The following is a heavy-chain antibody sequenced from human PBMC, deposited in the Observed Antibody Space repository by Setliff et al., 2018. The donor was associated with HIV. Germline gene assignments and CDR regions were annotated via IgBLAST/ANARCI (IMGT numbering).Heavy chain of an antibody. D-gene: IGHD5-12*01. Sequence: SETLSLTCTVSRGSISRYYWSWIRQSPGKGLEWIGEINHSGSTHYNPPLKSRATISVDTSKNQFSLRLNSVTAADTAVYYCARGATLLPGYSDRWEYFYMDVWGKGTTVTVS. V-gene: IGHV4-34*01. CDR2: INHSGST. CDR3: ARGATLLPGYSDRWEYFYMDV. CDR1: RGSISRYY. J-gene: IGHJ6*03.